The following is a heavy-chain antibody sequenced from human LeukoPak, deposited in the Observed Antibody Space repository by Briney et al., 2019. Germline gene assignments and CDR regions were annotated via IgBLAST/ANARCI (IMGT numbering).Heavy chain of an antibody. J-gene: IGHJ4*02. CDR3: ARDNSLVY. CDR2: INQDGSES. CDR1: GFTFSSHW. V-gene: IGHV3-7*01. Sequence: GGSLRLSCAASGFTFSSHWMSWVRQAPGKGLEWVANINQDGSESYYVDSVKGRFTISRDNAKNPLSLQMNSLRAEDTAVYYCARDNSLVYWGQGTLVTVSS. D-gene: IGHD4-23*01.